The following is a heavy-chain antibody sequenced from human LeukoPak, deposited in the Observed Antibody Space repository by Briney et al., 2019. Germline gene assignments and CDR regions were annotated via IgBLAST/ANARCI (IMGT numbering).Heavy chain of an antibody. CDR3: VKGIPVAGTGNVVPYFYYYGMDV. D-gene: IGHD6-19*01. Sequence: PGGSLRLSCSASGFPFSSYAMHWVRQAPGKGLEYVSAISDSGGSTYYADSVKGRFTISRDNSKNTLYLQMSTLRPEDTAVYYCVKGIPVAGTGNVVPYFYYYGMDVWGQGTTVSVS. J-gene: IGHJ6*02. CDR2: ISDSGGST. V-gene: IGHV3-64D*09. CDR1: GFPFSSYA.